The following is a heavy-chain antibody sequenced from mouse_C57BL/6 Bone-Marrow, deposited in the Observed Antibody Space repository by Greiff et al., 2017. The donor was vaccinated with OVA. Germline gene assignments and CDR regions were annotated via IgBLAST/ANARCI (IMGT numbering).Heavy chain of an antibody. CDR1: GYTFTDYN. J-gene: IGHJ3*01. D-gene: IGHD1-1*01. CDR3: ARVDYYGSSLFAY. CDR2: INPNNGGT. V-gene: IGHV1-18*01. Sequence: VQLQQSGPELVKPGASVKIPCKASGYTFTDYNLDWVKQSHGKSLEWIGDINPNNGGTIYNQKFKGKATLTVDKSSSTAYMELRSLTSEDTAVYYCARVDYYGSSLFAYWGQGTLVTVSA.